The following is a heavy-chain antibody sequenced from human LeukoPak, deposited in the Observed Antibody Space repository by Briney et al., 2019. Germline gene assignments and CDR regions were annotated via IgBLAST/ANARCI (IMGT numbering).Heavy chain of an antibody. V-gene: IGHV1-2*06. J-gene: IGHJ4*02. CDR1: GYTFTGYY. D-gene: IGHD3-9*01. Sequence: DSVTLSCKASGYTFTGYYMRWVRQAPGQGLEWIGRINPSSGGTNYAQKFQGGVTMTRDTSISTAYMELSRLRSDDTAVYYCARGLHPFDEILTGYHYWGQGNLGSVS. CDR3: ARGLHPFDEILTGYHY. CDR2: INPSSGGT.